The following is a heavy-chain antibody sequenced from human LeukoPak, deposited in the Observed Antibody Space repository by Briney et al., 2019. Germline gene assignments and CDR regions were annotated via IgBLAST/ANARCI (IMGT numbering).Heavy chain of an antibody. CDR3: ATGGIAARPGNFDY. Sequence: ASVKVSCKVSGYTLTELSMHWVRQAPGKGLEWMGGFDPEDGETIYAQKFQGRVTMTEDTSTDTAYMELSSLRSEDTAVYYCATGGIAARPGNFDYWGQGTLVTVSS. CDR2: FDPEDGET. CDR1: GYTLTELS. J-gene: IGHJ4*02. V-gene: IGHV1-24*01. D-gene: IGHD6-6*01.